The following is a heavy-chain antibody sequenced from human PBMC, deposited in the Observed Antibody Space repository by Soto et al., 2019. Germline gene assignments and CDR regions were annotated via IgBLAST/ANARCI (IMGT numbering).Heavy chain of an antibody. D-gene: IGHD1-7*01. CDR2: IYYSGST. V-gene: IGHV4-39*01. CDR1: GGSISSSSYY. Sequence: SSETLSLTCTVSGGSISSSSYYWGWIRQPPGKGLEWIGSIYYSGSTYYNPSLKSRVTISVDTSKNQFSLKLSSVTAADTAVYYCAGQNYAASYYFDYWGQGTLVTVSS. CDR3: AGQNYAASYYFDY. J-gene: IGHJ4*02.